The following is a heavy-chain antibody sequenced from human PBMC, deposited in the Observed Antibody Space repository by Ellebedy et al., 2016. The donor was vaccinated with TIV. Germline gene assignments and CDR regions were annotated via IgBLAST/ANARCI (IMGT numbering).Heavy chain of an antibody. V-gene: IGHV3-30-3*01. Sequence: PGGSLRLSCAASGFTFSTYAMHWVRQAPGKGLEWVAVLSYDGSNKYYADSVKGRFTISRDNSKNTLYLQMNSLRAEDTAVYYCARDVIQQSYYYYGMDVWGQGTTVTVSS. D-gene: IGHD2-21*01. J-gene: IGHJ6*02. CDR1: GFTFSTYA. CDR2: LSYDGSNK. CDR3: ARDVIQQSYYYYGMDV.